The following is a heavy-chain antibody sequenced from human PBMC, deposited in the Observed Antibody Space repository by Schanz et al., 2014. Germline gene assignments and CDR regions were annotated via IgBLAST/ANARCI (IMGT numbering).Heavy chain of an antibody. J-gene: IGHJ5*01. CDR3: AKTPREYCNYDSCPNWFDS. D-gene: IGHD2-15*01. CDR2: ISSGGGST. V-gene: IGHV3-23*01. Sequence: EVQLLESGGGLVQPGGSLRLSCASSGFSFTTYAMSWVRQAPGKGLEWVSSISSGGGSTYYADSVKGRFTISRDNSKNTLYLQMNSLRAEDTAVYYCAKTPREYCNYDSCPNWFDSWGQGTLVTASS. CDR1: GFSFTTYA.